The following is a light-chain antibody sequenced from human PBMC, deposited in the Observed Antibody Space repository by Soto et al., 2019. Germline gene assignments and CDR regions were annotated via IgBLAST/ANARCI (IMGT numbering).Light chain of an antibody. Sequence: EIVLPQSPGTLSLSPGERATLSCRASQSVSSTYIAWYQQNPGRAPRLLIYGASSRATGIPDRFSGSGSGTDFTLTISRLEPEDSAVYFCQQYGRSPPFTFGQGTKVDIK. CDR3: QQYGRSPPFT. CDR2: GAS. V-gene: IGKV3-20*01. CDR1: QSVSSTY. J-gene: IGKJ2*01.